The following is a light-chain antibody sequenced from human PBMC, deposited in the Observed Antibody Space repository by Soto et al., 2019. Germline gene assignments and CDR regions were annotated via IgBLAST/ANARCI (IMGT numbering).Light chain of an antibody. CDR3: QSYCITPPV. CDR1: SGSIASNY. CDR2: EDN. J-gene: IGLJ3*02. V-gene: IGLV6-57*02. Sequence: NFMLTQPHSVSGSPGKTVTISCTGSSGSIASNYVQWYQQRPGSAPTTVIYEDNQKPSGVPDRFSGSIDSSSNSASLTISGLKTEDEADYYCQSYCITPPVVGGG.